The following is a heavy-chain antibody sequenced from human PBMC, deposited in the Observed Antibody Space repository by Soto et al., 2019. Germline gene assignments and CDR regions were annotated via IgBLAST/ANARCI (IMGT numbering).Heavy chain of an antibody. Sequence: PSETLSLTCAVYGGSFSGYYWSWIRQPPGKGLEWIGEINHSGSINYNPSLKSRVTISVDTSKNQFSLKLSSVTAADTAVYYCARGVRDGYNAMDYYYGMDVWGQGTTVTVSS. J-gene: IGHJ6*02. CDR1: GGSFSGYY. V-gene: IGHV4-34*01. CDR3: ARGVRDGYNAMDYYYGMDV. CDR2: INHSGSI. D-gene: IGHD5-12*01.